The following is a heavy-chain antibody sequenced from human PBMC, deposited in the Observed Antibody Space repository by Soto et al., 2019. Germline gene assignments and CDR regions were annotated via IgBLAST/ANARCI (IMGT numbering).Heavy chain of an antibody. J-gene: IGHJ5*02. D-gene: IGHD2-15*01. V-gene: IGHV3-11*06. Sequence: GGSLRLSCAGPGFTFGDSYMSWIRQAPGKGLEWLSYISPGSRYPAYADSVKGRFTISRDNAKRSLYLQMMSLTAEDTAIYYCVRGGGGGLFDPWGQGTMVTVSS. CDR2: ISPGSRYP. CDR1: GFTFGDSY. CDR3: VRGGGGGLFDP.